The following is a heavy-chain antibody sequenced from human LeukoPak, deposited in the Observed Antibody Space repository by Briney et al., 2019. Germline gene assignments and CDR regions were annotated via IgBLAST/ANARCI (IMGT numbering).Heavy chain of an antibody. J-gene: IGHJ4*02. Sequence: SGSLSLTCAVSGGSIYSTNWWSWVRQAPGKGLEWIAEIFHAGNINYNPSLKSRVTISIDKSKSQFSLKLSSMTAADTAVYYCARVRDGSRFDYWGQGALVTVSS. D-gene: IGHD1-26*01. CDR1: GGSIYSTNW. V-gene: IGHV4-4*02. CDR2: IFHAGNI. CDR3: ARVRDGSRFDY.